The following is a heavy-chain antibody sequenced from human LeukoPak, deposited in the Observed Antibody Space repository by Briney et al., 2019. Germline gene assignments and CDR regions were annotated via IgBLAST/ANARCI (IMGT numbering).Heavy chain of an antibody. D-gene: IGHD2-15*01. V-gene: IGHV5-51*01. CDR3: ARPILSGWWAFDI. CDR1: GYSFTSYW. J-gene: IGHJ3*02. Sequence: GESLKISCKGSGYSFTSYWIGWVRQMHGKGLEWMGIIYPGDSDTRYSPSFQGQVTISADKSISTAYLQWSSLKASDTAMYFSARPILSGWWAFDIWGQGTMVTVSS. CDR2: IYPGDSDT.